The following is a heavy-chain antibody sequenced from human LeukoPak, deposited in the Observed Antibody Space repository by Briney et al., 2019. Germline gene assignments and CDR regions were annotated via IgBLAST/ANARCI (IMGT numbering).Heavy chain of an antibody. CDR1: GFTFSNYA. D-gene: IGHD1-1*01. V-gene: IGHV3-23*01. J-gene: IGHJ4*02. CDR3: AKGKRYPDY. Sequence: GGSLRLSCAASGFTFSNYAMSWVRQAPGKGLEWVSTLSGTGGSTYYADSVKGRFTISRDNAKNSLYLQMDSLRVEDTAVYYCAKGKRYPDYWGQGTLVTVSS. CDR2: LSGTGGST.